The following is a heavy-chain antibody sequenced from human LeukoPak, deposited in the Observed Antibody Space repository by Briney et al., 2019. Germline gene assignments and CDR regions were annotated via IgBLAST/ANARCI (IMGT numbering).Heavy chain of an antibody. CDR3: ARDSVLRFLEWFDP. CDR1: GSTFSSYW. V-gene: IGHV3-7*01. D-gene: IGHD3-3*01. Sequence: PGGSLRLSCAASGSTFSSYWMSWVRQAPAKGLEWVANIKQDGSEKYYVDSVKGRFTISRDNAKNSLYLQMNSLRAEDTAVYYSARDSVLRFLEWFDPWGQGTLVTVSS. J-gene: IGHJ5*02. CDR2: IKQDGSEK.